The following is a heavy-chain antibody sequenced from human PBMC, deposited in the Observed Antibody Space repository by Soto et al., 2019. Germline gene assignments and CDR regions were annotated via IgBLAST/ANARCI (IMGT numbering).Heavy chain of an antibody. J-gene: IGHJ6*03. Sequence: EVQLAESGGGLAQPGGSLRLSCAASGFTLSGYAMGWVRQAPGKGLEYVSGISSNGVGTYYANSVQGRFTISRDNSKNTVYLQMGSLRPEDMAVYYCARRARPDFYYMDVWGKGTTVTDSS. CDR1: GFTLSGYA. D-gene: IGHD6-6*01. V-gene: IGHV3-64*01. CDR2: ISSNGVGT. CDR3: ARRARPDFYYMDV.